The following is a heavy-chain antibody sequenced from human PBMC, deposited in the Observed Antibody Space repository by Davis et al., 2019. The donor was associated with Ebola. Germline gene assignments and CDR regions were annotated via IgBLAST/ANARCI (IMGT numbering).Heavy chain of an antibody. V-gene: IGHV3-23*01. Sequence: GGSLRLSCAASGFSFSSYGMAWVRQAPGKGLEWVAAISHNGGLTYFAGSVTGRFTISRDNSKNTLYLQMNSLRAEDTAVYYCAKGSYSSSFLYYYYYGMDVWGQGTTVTVSS. J-gene: IGHJ6*02. D-gene: IGHD6-6*01. CDR2: ISHNGGLT. CDR3: AKGSYSSSFLYYYYYGMDV. CDR1: GFSFSSYG.